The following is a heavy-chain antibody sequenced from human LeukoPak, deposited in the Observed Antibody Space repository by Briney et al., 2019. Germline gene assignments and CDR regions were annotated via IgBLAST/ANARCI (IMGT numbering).Heavy chain of an antibody. CDR2: ISYDGSNK. V-gene: IGHV3-30*18. CDR1: GFTFSSYG. J-gene: IGHJ4*02. CDR3: AKDLYSGYEGIDY. D-gene: IGHD5-12*01. Sequence: GGSLRLSCAASGFTFSSYGMHWVRQAPARGLEWVAVISYDGSNKYYADSVKGRFTISRDNSKNTLYLQMNSLRAEDTAVYYCAKDLYSGYEGIDYWGQGTLVTVSS.